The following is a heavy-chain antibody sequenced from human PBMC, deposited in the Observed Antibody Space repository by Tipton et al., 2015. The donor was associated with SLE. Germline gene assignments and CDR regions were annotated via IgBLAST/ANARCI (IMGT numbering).Heavy chain of an antibody. CDR2: ISYDGSNK. V-gene: IGHV3-30*04. CDR3: ARRRNYGYCSGGRYSGGSFDY. CDR1: GFTFSSYA. Sequence: SLRLSCAASGFTFSSYAMHWVRQAPGKGLEWVAVISYDGSNKYYADSVKGRFTISRDNSKNTLYLQMNSLRAEDTAVYYCARRRNYGYCSGGRYSGGSFDYWGQGPLVTVSS. D-gene: IGHD2-15*01. J-gene: IGHJ4*02.